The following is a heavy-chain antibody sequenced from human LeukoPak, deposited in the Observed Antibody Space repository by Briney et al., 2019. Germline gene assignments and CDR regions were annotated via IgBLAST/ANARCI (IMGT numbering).Heavy chain of an antibody. Sequence: GGSLRLSCAASGFTFSSYSMNWVRQAPGKGLEWVSSISSSSSYIYYADSVKGRFTISRDNAENSLFLQMHSLTAEDSAVYFCAKYKGRAYDYWGQGIQVTVSS. V-gene: IGHV3-21*01. CDR1: GFTFSSYS. CDR2: ISSSSSYI. CDR3: AKYKGRAYDY. D-gene: IGHD1-1*01. J-gene: IGHJ4*02.